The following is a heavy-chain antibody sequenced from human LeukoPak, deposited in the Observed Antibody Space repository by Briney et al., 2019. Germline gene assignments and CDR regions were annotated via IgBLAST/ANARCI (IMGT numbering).Heavy chain of an antibody. CDR2: IIPIFGTA. D-gene: IGHD5-18*01. V-gene: IGHV1-69*13. CDR3: ARVDTAMVWSAFDI. J-gene: IGHJ3*02. Sequence: SVKVSCKASGGTFSSYAISWVRPAPGQGLEWMGGIIPIFGTANYAQKFQGRVTITADESTSTAYMELSSLRSEDTAVYYCARVDTAMVWSAFDIWGQGTMVTVSS. CDR1: GGTFSSYA.